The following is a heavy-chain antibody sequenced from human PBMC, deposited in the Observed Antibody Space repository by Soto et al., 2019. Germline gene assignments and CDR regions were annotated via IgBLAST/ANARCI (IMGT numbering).Heavy chain of an antibody. D-gene: IGHD3-16*01. CDR3: ARGASAWGSFWGFDY. CDR2: IYYSGST. CDR1: GGSISIGGYY. Sequence: SDTLSLTCTVSGGSISIGGYYWSWIRQHPGKGLEWIGYIYYSGSTYYNPSLKSRVTISVDTSKNQFSLKLSSVTAADTAVYYCARGASAWGSFWGFDYWGQGTLVTVSS. J-gene: IGHJ4*02. V-gene: IGHV4-31*03.